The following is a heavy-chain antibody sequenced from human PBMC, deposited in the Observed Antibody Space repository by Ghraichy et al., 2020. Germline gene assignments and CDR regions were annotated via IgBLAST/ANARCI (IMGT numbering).Heavy chain of an antibody. Sequence: SVEVSCKASGGTFSSYAISWVRQAPGQGLEWMGRIIPILGIANYAQKFQGRVTITADKSTSTAYMELSSLRSEDTAVYYCARAEGNYDFWSGYPRTPYGMDVWGQGTTVTVSS. CDR3: ARAEGNYDFWSGYPRTPYGMDV. D-gene: IGHD3-3*01. V-gene: IGHV1-69*04. CDR2: IIPILGIA. CDR1: GGTFSSYA. J-gene: IGHJ6*02.